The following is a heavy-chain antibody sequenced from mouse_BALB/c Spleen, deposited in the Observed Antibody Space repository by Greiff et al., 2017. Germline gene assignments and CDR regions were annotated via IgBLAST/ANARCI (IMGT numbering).Heavy chain of an antibody. D-gene: IGHD2-4*01. CDR3: ARGDYDYDEGDY. CDR1: GYSITSDYA. Sequence: DVQLVESGPGLVKPSQSLSLTCTVTGYSITSDYAWNWIRQFPGNKLEWMGYISYSGSTSYNPSLKSRISITRDTSKNQFFLQLNSVTTEDTATYYCARGDYDYDEGDYWGQGTTLTVSS. CDR2: ISYSGST. V-gene: IGHV3-2*02. J-gene: IGHJ2*01.